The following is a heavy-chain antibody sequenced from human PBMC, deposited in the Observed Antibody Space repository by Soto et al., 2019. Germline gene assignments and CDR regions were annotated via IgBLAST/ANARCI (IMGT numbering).Heavy chain of an antibody. CDR1: RCALMSYA. CDR2: IIPIFGSI. Sequence: SVNVSLRASRCALMSYAINWLGPAPGQGLEWLGLIIPIFGSITYVQKCQGRVTITADESTSTAYMDLNSLGSEDTAVYFCARAPATCIGGSCYKGSQYYYYNMDVWGQGTTVTVSS. D-gene: IGHD2-15*01. V-gene: IGHV1-69*13. CDR3: ARAPATCIGGSCYKGSQYYYYNMDV. J-gene: IGHJ6*02.